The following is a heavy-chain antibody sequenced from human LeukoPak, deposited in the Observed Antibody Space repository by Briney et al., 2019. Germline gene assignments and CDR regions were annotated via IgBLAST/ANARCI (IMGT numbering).Heavy chain of an antibody. CDR3: TRDIGSGANDY. CDR1: GGSFSGYY. D-gene: IGHD6-19*01. Sequence: SETLSLTCAVYGGSFSGYYWSWIRQPPGKGLEWIGEINRSGSTNYNPSLKSRVTISVDKSKNQFSLKVRSATAADTAVYYCTRDIGSGANDYWGQGTLVTVSS. CDR2: INRSGST. J-gene: IGHJ4*02. V-gene: IGHV4-34*01.